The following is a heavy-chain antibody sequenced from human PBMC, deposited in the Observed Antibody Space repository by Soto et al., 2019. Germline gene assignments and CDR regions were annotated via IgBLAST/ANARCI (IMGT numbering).Heavy chain of an antibody. V-gene: IGHV4-39*02. Sequence: SETLSLTCAVSGDSINDPNYYWGWIRQYPGGGLEWLGNIYYSGRTNDNPALKSRVTMSMDTSKNHFSLRLTSVTAADTAIYYCARNNWRQVARAYFFDYWGRGALVTVSS. J-gene: IGHJ4*02. CDR2: IYYSGRT. CDR3: ARNNWRQVARAYFFDY. CDR1: GDSINDPNYY. D-gene: IGHD2-15*01.